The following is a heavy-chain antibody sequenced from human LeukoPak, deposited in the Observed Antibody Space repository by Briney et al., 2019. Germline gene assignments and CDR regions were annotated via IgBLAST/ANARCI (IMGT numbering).Heavy chain of an antibody. Sequence: SEALSLTCTVSGGSINSYYWSWIRQPPGKGLEWIGYIYNSGSANYNPSLKSRVTISVDTSKNQFSLRLSSVTAADTAVYYCARESETTLGGYYYGMDVWGQGTTVTVSS. D-gene: IGHD3-16*01. CDR3: ARESETTLGGYYYGMDV. CDR1: GGSINSYY. CDR2: IYNSGSA. J-gene: IGHJ6*02. V-gene: IGHV4-59*01.